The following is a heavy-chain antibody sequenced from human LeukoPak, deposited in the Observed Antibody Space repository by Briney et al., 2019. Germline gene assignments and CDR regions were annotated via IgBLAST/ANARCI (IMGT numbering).Heavy chain of an antibody. Sequence: SVKVSFKASGGTFSSYAISWVRQAPGQGLEWMGGIIPIFGTANYAQKFQGRVTITADESTSTAYMELSSLRSEDTAVYYCARGRYYDSSGYPHFDYWGQGTLVTVSS. J-gene: IGHJ4*02. D-gene: IGHD3-22*01. CDR2: IIPIFGTA. V-gene: IGHV1-69*13. CDR1: GGTFSSYA. CDR3: ARGRYYDSSGYPHFDY.